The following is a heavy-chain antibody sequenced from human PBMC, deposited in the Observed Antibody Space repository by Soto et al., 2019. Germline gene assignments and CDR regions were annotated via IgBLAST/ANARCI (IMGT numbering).Heavy chain of an antibody. Sequence: QVQLVQSGAEVKKPGSSVKVSCKTSGGTFSSYAVSWVRQAPGQWLEWVGGLIPIFGTANYAQKFQGRVTITADESTSTVYLELSSLTSEDTAVYFCARGERLALDYWGQGTLVTVSS. D-gene: IGHD3-16*01. V-gene: IGHV1-69*01. CDR1: GGTFSSYA. CDR3: ARGERLALDY. J-gene: IGHJ4*02. CDR2: LIPIFGTA.